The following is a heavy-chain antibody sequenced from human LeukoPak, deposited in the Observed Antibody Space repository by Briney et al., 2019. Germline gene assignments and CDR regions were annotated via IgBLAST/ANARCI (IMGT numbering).Heavy chain of an antibody. Sequence: PGRSLRLSCAASGFTFSSYGMYWVRQAPGKGLEWVAVISDDGSNKYYDDSVKGRFTISRDNSKNTLYLQMNSLRAEDTAVYYCAKDGGSKETRIQLWLGYFDLWGHGTLVTVSS. CDR3: AKDGGSKETRIQLWLGYFDL. V-gene: IGHV3-30*18. J-gene: IGHJ2*01. D-gene: IGHD5-18*01. CDR2: ISDDGSNK. CDR1: GFTFSSYG.